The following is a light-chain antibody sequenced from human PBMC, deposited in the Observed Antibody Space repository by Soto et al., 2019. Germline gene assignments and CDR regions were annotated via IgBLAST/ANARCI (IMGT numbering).Light chain of an antibody. CDR2: AAS. CDR1: QDISSY. CDR3: QQLNNYPST. V-gene: IGKV1-9*01. J-gene: IGKJ4*01. Sequence: IQLTQSPSSLSASVGDRVTITCRASQDISSYLGWYQQKPGKAPKLLIYAASTLQSGVPSRFSGSGSGTDCTLTINSLQPEDVATYFCQQLNNYPSTLGGGTKVDIK.